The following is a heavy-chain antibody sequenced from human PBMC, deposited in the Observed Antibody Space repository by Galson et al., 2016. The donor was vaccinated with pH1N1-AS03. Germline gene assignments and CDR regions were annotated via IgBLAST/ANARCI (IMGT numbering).Heavy chain of an antibody. Sequence: SLRLFCAASGFTISNFGMLWVRQAPGKGPEWVAIISFDGTNKDYGDSVKGRFSLSRDNAKNTLFLQMSALRAEDTAVYYCANDFNYDFWSGYSFYWGQGALVTVSS. CDR1: GFTISNFG. D-gene: IGHD3/OR15-3a*01. V-gene: IGHV3-30*18. CDR3: ANDFNYDFWSGYSFY. J-gene: IGHJ4*02. CDR2: ISFDGTNK.